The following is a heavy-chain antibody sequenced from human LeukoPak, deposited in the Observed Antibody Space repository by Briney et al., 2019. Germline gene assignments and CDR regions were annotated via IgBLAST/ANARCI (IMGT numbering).Heavy chain of an antibody. CDR3: ARDLAHTN. J-gene: IGHJ4*02. CDR1: GFTINNYW. Sequence: PGGSLRLSCAASGFTINNYWMSWVRQAPGKGLEWVANIKQDGSEKYYVDSVKGRFTISRDNAKNSLYLQMNSLRAEDTAVYYCARDLAHTNWGQGTLVTVSS. D-gene: IGHD5/OR15-5a*01. V-gene: IGHV3-7*01. CDR2: IKQDGSEK.